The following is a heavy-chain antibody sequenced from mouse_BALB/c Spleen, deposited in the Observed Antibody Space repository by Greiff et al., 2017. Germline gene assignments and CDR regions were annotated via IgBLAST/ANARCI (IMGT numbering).Heavy chain of an antibody. CDR2: IDPENGDT. Sequence: VQLKQSGAELVRSGASVKLSCTASGFNIKDYYMHWVKQRPEQGLEWIGWIDPENGDTEYAPKFQGKATMTAATSSNTAYLQLSSRTSGDPAVYYSDAWGNYWDFDVWGAGTTVTVAS. J-gene: IGHJ1*01. CDR1: GFNIKDYY. V-gene: IGHV14-4*02. D-gene: IGHD2-1*01. CDR3: DAWGNYWDFDV.